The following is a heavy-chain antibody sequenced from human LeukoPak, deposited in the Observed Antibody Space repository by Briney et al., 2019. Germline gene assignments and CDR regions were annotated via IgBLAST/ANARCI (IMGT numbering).Heavy chain of an antibody. J-gene: IGHJ5*02. D-gene: IGHD3-10*01. V-gene: IGHV4-59*01. CDR1: GGSISSYY. Sequence: SETLSLTCTVSGGSISSYYWSWIRQPPGKGLEWIGYIYYSGSTNYNPPLKSRVTISVDTSKNQFSLKLSSVTAADTAVYYCARWARGYYGSGSYYTNWFDPWGQGTLVTVSS. CDR3: ARWARGYYGSGSYYTNWFDP. CDR2: IYYSGST.